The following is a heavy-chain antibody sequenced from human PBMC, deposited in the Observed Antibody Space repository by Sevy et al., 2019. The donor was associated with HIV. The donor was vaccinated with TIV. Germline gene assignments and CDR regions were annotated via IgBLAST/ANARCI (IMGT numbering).Heavy chain of an antibody. V-gene: IGHV3-23*01. J-gene: IGHJ4*02. Sequence: GGSLRLSCAASGFTFSKYSMSWVRQPPGKGLEWVSTLSFGCGEINNEASVKGRFTISRDNSKSSVYLQMNNLRPEDTAVYYCAREGCTKPHDYWGQGTLVTVS. CDR1: GFTFSKYS. CDR2: LSFGCGEI. CDR3: AREGCTKPHDY. D-gene: IGHD2-8*01.